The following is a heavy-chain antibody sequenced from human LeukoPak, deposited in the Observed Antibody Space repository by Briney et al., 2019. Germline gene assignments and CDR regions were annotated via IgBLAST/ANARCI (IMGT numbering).Heavy chain of an antibody. J-gene: IGHJ4*02. Sequence: GGSLRLSCAASGFTFSSYAMSWVRQAPGKGLEWVSAISGSGGSTYYADSVKGRFTIARDNSKNTLYLQMNSLRAEDTAVYYCATNQRITMVRGVIPFPYYFDYWGQGTLVTVSS. CDR1: GFTFSSYA. CDR2: ISGSGGST. V-gene: IGHV3-23*01. CDR3: ATNQRITMVRGVIPFPYYFDY. D-gene: IGHD3-10*01.